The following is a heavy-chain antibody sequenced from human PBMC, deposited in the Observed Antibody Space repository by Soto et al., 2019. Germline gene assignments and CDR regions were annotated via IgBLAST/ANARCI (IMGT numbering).Heavy chain of an antibody. D-gene: IGHD3-22*01. Sequence: GGSLRLSCTAAGFRFDDYGMSWVRQAPGKGLEWVSAISGSGGSTYYADSVKGRFTISRDNSKNTLYLQMNSLRAEDTAVYYCAKAPKHYDSSGYYFDYWGQGTLVTVSS. J-gene: IGHJ4*02. V-gene: IGHV3-23*01. CDR1: GFRFDDYG. CDR2: ISGSGGST. CDR3: AKAPKHYDSSGYYFDY.